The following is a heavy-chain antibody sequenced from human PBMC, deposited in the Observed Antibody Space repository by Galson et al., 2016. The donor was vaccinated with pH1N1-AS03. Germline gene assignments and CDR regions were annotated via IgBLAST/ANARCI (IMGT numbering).Heavy chain of an antibody. J-gene: IGHJ6*02. CDR2: INPNNGVT. V-gene: IGHV1-2*04. CDR3: ARDPRGPCTSATCPTTYYFGMDV. Sequence: SVKVYCKASGYIFTGFYVHWVRQAPGQGLEWMGWINPNNGVTNYAQKFQAWVTMTGDTSISTAYMELYGLKSDDTAVYYCARDPRGPCTSATCPTTYYFGMDVWGQGTTVIVSS. D-gene: IGHD2-2*01. CDR1: GYIFTGFY.